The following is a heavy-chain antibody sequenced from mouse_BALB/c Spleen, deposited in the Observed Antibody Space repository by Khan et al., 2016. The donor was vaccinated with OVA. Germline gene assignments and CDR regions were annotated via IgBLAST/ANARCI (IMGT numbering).Heavy chain of an antibody. J-gene: IGHJ1*01. CDR2: ISSDSTYT. D-gene: IGHD2-1*01. CDR3: TRDGNDADGYFDD. V-gene: IGHV5-6-4*01. CDR1: GFSFSSYT. Sequence: EVELVESGGGLVNPGESLTLSCAASGFSFSSYTMSWVRQTPEKRLEWVATISSDSTYTYYRDSVQGRCTIPRDDAKNMQNIRVSSRKSEDTAVYYCTRDGNDADGYFDDWGAGTTVTVSS.